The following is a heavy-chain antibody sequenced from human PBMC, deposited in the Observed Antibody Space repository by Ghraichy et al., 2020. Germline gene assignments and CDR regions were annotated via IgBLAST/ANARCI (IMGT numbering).Heavy chain of an antibody. J-gene: IGHJ5*02. CDR3: AKHSYRSSPDNYFDP. CDR2: IYYTGST. V-gene: IGHV4-39*01. CDR1: GDSITTTAYY. Sequence: SETLSLTCTVSGDSITTTAYYWGWIRQPPRKGLEWIGSIYYTGSTYYNPSLKSRVTMSVDTSKSQFSLKLSSVTAADTAVYYCAKHSYRSSPDNYFDPWGQGTLVTVSS. D-gene: IGHD3-16*02.